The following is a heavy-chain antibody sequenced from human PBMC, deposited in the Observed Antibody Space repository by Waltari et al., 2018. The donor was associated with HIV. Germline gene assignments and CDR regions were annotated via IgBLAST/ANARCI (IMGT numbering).Heavy chain of an antibody. V-gene: IGHV1-46*01. CDR1: CYPFRTWS. CDR3: ASKVGSAYLY. J-gene: IGHJ4*02. Sequence: QVQLDQSGAQARAPGASVQLSFRTSCYPFRTWSVHWVRQAPGQRPQWMGVIDPNSGTTTYSQNLQGRVTMTRDTSTKTVYMELSSLKPDDTAVYYCASKVGSAYLYWGQGTLVSVSS. D-gene: IGHD2-15*01. CDR2: IDPNSGTT.